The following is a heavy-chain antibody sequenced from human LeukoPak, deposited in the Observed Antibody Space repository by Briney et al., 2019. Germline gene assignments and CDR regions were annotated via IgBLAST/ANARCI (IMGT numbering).Heavy chain of an antibody. CDR3: ATALPGSQLEVVVATIDAFDI. Sequence: ASVKVSCKASGYTFTGYYLHWVRQAPGQGLEWMGWINPTSGGTNYAQNFQGRVTMTGDTSTATAYMELSSLRSEDTAVYYCATALPGSQLEVVVATIDAFDIWGQGTMVTVSS. D-gene: IGHD2-15*01. CDR1: GYTFTGYY. J-gene: IGHJ3*02. V-gene: IGHV1-2*02. CDR2: INPTSGGT.